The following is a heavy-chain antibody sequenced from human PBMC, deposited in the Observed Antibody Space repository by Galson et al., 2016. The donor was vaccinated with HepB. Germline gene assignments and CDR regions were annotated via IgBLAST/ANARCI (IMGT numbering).Heavy chain of an antibody. J-gene: IGHJ2*01. CDR3: AREGGYDKEDEVHWYFDR. CDR1: GGSISTYY. Sequence: TLSLTCTVSGGSISTYYWNWIRQPPGKGLEWVGYIYYSGRTNYNPSLKSRVTISADTSKNQFSLKLISVTAADTAVYYCAREGGYDKEDEVHWYFDRWGRGTLVTVSS. D-gene: IGHD5-12*01. CDR2: IYYSGRT. V-gene: IGHV4-59*01.